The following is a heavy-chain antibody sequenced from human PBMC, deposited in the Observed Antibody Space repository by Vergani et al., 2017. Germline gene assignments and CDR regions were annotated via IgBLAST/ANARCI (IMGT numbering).Heavy chain of an antibody. CDR3: ARQRGKLYYYDSSGYYYYFDY. Sequence: QVQLQESGPGLVKPSETLSLTCTVSGGSISSYYWSWIRQPAGKGLEWIGRIYTSGSTNYNPSLKSRVTMSVDTSKNQFSLKLSSVTAADTAVYYCARQRGKLYYYDSSGYYYYFDYWGQGTLVTVSS. CDR2: IYTSGST. J-gene: IGHJ4*02. CDR1: GGSISSYY. D-gene: IGHD3-22*01. V-gene: IGHV4-4*07.